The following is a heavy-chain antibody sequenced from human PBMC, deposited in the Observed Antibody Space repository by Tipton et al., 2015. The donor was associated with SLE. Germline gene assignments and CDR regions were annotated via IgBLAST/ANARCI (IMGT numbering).Heavy chain of an antibody. D-gene: IGHD4/OR15-4a*01. V-gene: IGHV3-21*06. Sequence: SLRLSCAASGFTFSTYTMNWVRQAPGKGLEWVSSISNRSTYIDYADSVKGRFTISRDNAKNSLYLQMDSLRAEDTAVYYCAKDRTMVVDAFESWGQGTMVTVSS. J-gene: IGHJ3*02. CDR3: AKDRTMVVDAFES. CDR1: GFTFSTYT. CDR2: ISNRSTYI.